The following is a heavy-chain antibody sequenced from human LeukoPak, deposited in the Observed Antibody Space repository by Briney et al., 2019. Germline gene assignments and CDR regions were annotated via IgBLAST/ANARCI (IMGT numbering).Heavy chain of an antibody. D-gene: IGHD3-9*01. J-gene: IGHJ4*02. Sequence: PLETLSLTCTVSGDSISSSSYYWGWIRQPPGKGLEWIGSFSYSGSTYYNPSLKSRVTISVDTSKNQFSLKLSSVTAADTAVYYCARLQNDILTGYYESYWGQGTLVTVSS. V-gene: IGHV4-39*01. CDR1: GDSISSSSYY. CDR3: ARLQNDILTGYYESY. CDR2: FSYSGST.